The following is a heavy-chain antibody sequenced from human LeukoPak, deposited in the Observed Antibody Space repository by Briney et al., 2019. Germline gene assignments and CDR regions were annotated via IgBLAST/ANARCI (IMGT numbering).Heavy chain of an antibody. CDR2: IWYDGSNK. Sequence: PGGSLRLSCAASGFTFSSYAMSWVRQAPGKGLEWVAVIWYDGSNKYYADSVKGRFTISRDNSKNMLYLQMNSLRAEDTAVYYCAREFGPDYGDYPLPFEFWGQGTLVTVSS. D-gene: IGHD4-17*01. J-gene: IGHJ4*02. CDR1: GFTFSSYA. V-gene: IGHV3-33*08. CDR3: AREFGPDYGDYPLPFEF.